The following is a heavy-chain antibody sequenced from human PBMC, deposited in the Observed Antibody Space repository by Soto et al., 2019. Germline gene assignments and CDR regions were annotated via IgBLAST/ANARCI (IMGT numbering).Heavy chain of an antibody. CDR1: GGSVRAPDW. D-gene: IGHD1-1*01. J-gene: IGHJ5*01. Sequence: SETLSLTCTLSGGSVRAPDWWNWVRQSPDKGLEWIAEVHISGHSNYNPSLRSRVSVSIDSSKNQFYLNLNSVTAADTAIYYCARVRQGCSANNCYFDPWGQGTRVTVSS. V-gene: IGHV4-4*02. CDR2: VHISGHS. CDR3: ARVRQGCSANNCYFDP.